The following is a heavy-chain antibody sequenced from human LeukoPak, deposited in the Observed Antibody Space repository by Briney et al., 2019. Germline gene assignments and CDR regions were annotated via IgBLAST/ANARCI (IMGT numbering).Heavy chain of an antibody. CDR2: IRPSGDNT. D-gene: IGHD3-22*01. V-gene: IGHV3-21*04. CDR3: ASWYYDSSGYRFDY. CDR1: GFTFSTYS. J-gene: IGHJ4*02. Sequence: GGSLRLSCAASGFTFSTYSMNWVRQAPGRGLEWVSSIRPSGDNTYYGDSVKGRFTISRDNSKNTVYLQMNNMRVDDTAVYYCASWYYDSSGYRFDYWGQGTLVTVSS.